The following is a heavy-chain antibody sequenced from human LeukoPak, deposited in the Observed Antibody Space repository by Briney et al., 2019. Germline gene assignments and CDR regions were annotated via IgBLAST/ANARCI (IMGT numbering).Heavy chain of an antibody. CDR1: GFTVSRSY. J-gene: IGHJ4*02. V-gene: IGHV3-53*01. CDR3: ARVSDGAYFDS. Sequence: PGGSLRLSCAASGFTVSRSYMTWVRQRPGKGLEWVSVIYSGGSTYYADSVKGRFTISRNNSKNTVPFQMNSLRAEDTAVYYCARVSDGAYFDSWGQGTLVTVSS. CDR2: IYSGGST.